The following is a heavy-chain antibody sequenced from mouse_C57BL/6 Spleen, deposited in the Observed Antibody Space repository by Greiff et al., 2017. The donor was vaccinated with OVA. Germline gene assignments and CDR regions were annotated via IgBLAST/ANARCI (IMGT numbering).Heavy chain of an antibody. V-gene: IGHV1-82*01. D-gene: IGHD5-1*01. J-gene: IGHJ1*03. Sequence: VHLVESGPELVKPGASVKISCKASGYAFSSSWMNWVKQRPGKGLEWIGRIYPGDGDTNYNGKFKGKATLTADKSSSTAYMQLSSLTSEDSAVYFCARGPTVPRYFDVWGTGTTVTVSS. CDR2: IYPGDGDT. CDR1: GYAFSSSW. CDR3: ARGPTVPRYFDV.